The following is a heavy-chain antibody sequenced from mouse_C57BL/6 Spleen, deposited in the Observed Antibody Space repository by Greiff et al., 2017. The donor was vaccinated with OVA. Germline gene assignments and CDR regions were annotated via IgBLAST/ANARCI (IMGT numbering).Heavy chain of an antibody. D-gene: IGHD2-10*02. CDR3: ARRKGYGNWYFDY. Sequence: QVTLKVSGPGLLQSSQTLSLTCSFPGFSLSTSGMGVSWIRPPSGKCLEWLAHIYWDDVKSYNPSLKNRLTISKDTSRNQVFLKITSVDTADTATYYCARRKGYGNWYFDYWGQGTTLTVSS. J-gene: IGHJ2*01. CDR2: IYWDDVK. CDR1: GFSLSTSGMG. V-gene: IGHV8-12*01.